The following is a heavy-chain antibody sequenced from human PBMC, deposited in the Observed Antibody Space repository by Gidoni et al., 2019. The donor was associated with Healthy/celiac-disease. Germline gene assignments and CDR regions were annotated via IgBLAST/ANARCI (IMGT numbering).Heavy chain of an antibody. D-gene: IGHD3-9*01. CDR3: AIRGYDIDSAFDI. J-gene: IGHJ3*02. Sequence: QVQLQESGPGLVKPSETLSLTCTVSGGSISSYYWSWIRQPPGKGLEWIGYIYYSGSTNYNPSLKSRVTISVDTSKNQFSLKLSSVTAADTAVYYCAIRGYDIDSAFDIWGQGTMVTVSS. CDR1: GGSISSYY. V-gene: IGHV4-59*01. CDR2: IYYSGST.